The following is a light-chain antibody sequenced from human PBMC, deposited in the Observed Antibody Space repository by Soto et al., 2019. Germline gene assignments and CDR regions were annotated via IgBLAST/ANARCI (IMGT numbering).Light chain of an antibody. CDR2: TAS. J-gene: IGKJ4*01. Sequence: DIQMTQSPSTLSASVGDRVTITCRASQTINSWLAWYQQKPGKAPNRLIYTASTLESGVPSRFSGSGSGTEFTLTISSLQHDDFATYYCQQYNFYPLTFGGGTKVEIK. CDR1: QTINSW. CDR3: QQYNFYPLT. V-gene: IGKV1-5*03.